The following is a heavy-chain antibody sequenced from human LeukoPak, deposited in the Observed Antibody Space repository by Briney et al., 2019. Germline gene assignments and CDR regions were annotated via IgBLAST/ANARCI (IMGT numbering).Heavy chain of an antibody. Sequence: GGSLRLSCAASGFTFSSYGMNWVRQTPGKGLEWVSGISGSGGTTYYADSVKGRFTISRDSSKNSLSLQVSSLRAEDTAVYYCAKTNGYYSDWGQGTLVTVSS. CDR1: GFTFSSYG. D-gene: IGHD3-22*01. V-gene: IGHV3-23*01. CDR3: AKTNGYYSD. CDR2: ISGSGGTT. J-gene: IGHJ4*02.